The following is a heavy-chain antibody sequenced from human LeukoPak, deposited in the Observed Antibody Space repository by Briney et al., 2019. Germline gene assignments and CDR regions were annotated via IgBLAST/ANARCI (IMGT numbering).Heavy chain of an antibody. CDR3: ARDQFGYSSSWPDY. Sequence: PGGSLRLSCAASGFTSSNYWMSWVRQAPGKGPEWVASIKQDGSEKNYVDSVKGRFTISRDNAKNSLYLQMNSLRAEDTAVYYCARDQFGYSSSWPDYWGQGTLVTVSS. J-gene: IGHJ4*02. CDR2: IKQDGSEK. D-gene: IGHD6-13*01. CDR1: GFTSSNYW. V-gene: IGHV3-7*01.